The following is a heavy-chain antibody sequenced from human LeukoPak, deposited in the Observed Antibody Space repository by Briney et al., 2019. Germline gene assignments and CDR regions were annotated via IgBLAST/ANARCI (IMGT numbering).Heavy chain of an antibody. D-gene: IGHD4-23*01. V-gene: IGHV1-69*13. J-gene: IGHJ4*02. CDR1: GGTFSSYA. CDR3: AREGTYGGNSFDY. CDR2: IIPIFGTA. Sequence: SVKVSCKASGGTFSSYAISWVRQAPGQGLEWMGGIIPIFGTANYAQKFQGRVTITADESTSTAYMELSSLRSEDTAVYYCAREGTYGGNSFDYWGQGTLVTVSS.